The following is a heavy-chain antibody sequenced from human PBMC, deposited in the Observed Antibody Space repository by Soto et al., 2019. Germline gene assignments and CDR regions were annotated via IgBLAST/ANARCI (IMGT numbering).Heavy chain of an antibody. CDR1: GGSISGYY. CDR3: ARARGARYFDY. CDR2: IYYSGST. Sequence: SETLSLTCTVSGGSISGYYWSWIRQPPGKGLEWIGYIYYSGSTYYNPSLKSRVTISVDTSKNQLSLKLSSVTAADTAVYYCARARGARYFDYWGQGTLVTVSS. J-gene: IGHJ4*02. D-gene: IGHD2-15*01. V-gene: IGHV4-59*08.